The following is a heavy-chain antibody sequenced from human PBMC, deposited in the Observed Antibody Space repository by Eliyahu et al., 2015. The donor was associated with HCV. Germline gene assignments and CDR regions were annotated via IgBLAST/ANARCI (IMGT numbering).Heavy chain of an antibody. CDR2: ITSRGTT. Sequence: DVQLLESGGALVQPGGSLRLSCAASGFSFSTYAMSWVRQAXGKGLEWVSAITSRGTTYYPDSVKGRFTISRDNFKNTLYLQMNSLRVEDTAVYYCAKDRRDQDFDYWGQRTLVTVSS. CDR1: GFSFSTYA. J-gene: IGHJ4*02. CDR3: AKDRRDQDFDY. V-gene: IGHV3-23*01.